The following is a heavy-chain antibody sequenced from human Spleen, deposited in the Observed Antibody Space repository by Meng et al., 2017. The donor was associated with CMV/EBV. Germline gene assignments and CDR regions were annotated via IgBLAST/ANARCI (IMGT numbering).Heavy chain of an antibody. D-gene: IGHD4-17*01. CDR1: GCITSSSSYA. CDR2: IYYSGST. CDR3: ARDRKHYGERGWFDP. Sequence: PGLLSPRHALSVPVTVPGCITSSSSYAWGWIRQPQGKGLEWIGSIYYSGSTYYNPSLKSRVTISIDRSKNQFSLKLSSVTAADTAVYYCARDRKHYGERGWFDPWGQGTLVTVSS. J-gene: IGHJ5*02. V-gene: IGHV4-39*07.